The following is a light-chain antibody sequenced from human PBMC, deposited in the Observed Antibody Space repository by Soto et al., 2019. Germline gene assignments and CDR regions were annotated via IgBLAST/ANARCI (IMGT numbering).Light chain of an antibody. CDR2: EGS. Sequence: QSVLTQPASVSGSPGQSITISCTGTSSDVGRYNIVSWYQQHPGKAPKLMIYEGSKRPSGVSNRFSGSKSGNTASLTISGLQAEDEADYYCSSFAGSRVLVLGGGTKVTVL. J-gene: IGLJ2*01. V-gene: IGLV2-14*02. CDR3: SSFAGSRVLV. CDR1: SSDVGRYNI.